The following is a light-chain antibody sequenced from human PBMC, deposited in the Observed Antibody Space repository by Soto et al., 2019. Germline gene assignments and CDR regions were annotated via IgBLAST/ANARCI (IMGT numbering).Light chain of an antibody. CDR3: HQYDSWT. J-gene: IGKJ1*01. CDR2: GAS. V-gene: IGKV3-20*01. CDR1: QSVSSNY. Sequence: EMVMTQSPAILSVSPGERATLSCRASQSVSSNYLAWYQQKPGQAPRLLIYGASSRATGIPDRFSGSGSGTDFTLTISRLEPEDFAVYYCHQYDSWTFGQGTKVDIK.